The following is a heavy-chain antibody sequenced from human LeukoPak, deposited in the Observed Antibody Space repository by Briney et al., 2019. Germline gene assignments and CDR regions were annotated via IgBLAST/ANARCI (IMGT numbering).Heavy chain of an antibody. CDR1: GGSITSYY. V-gene: IGHV4-59*08. J-gene: IGHJ4*02. CDR3: ARHKIESGNYTAFDF. CDR2: ISYSGST. Sequence: PSETLSLTCIVSGGSITSYYWSWIRQPPGKGLEWIGYISYSGSTNYSPSLKSRVTISVDTSKNQFSLKLNSVTAADTAVYYCARHKIESGNYTAFDFWGPGILVTVSS. D-gene: IGHD3-3*01.